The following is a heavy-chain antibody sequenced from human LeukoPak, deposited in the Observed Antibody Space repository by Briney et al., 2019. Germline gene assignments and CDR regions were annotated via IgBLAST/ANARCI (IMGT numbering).Heavy chain of an antibody. Sequence: SETLSLTCTVSGGSISSYYWSWIRQPPGKGLEWIGYIYYSGSTNYNPSLKSRVTISVDTSKNQFSLKLSSVTAADTAVYYCARGLGQQLETGAPVPYYYMDVWGKGTTVTVSS. J-gene: IGHJ6*03. CDR3: ARGLGQQLETGAPVPYYYMDV. D-gene: IGHD6-13*01. CDR1: GGSISSYY. V-gene: IGHV4-59*12. CDR2: IYYSGST.